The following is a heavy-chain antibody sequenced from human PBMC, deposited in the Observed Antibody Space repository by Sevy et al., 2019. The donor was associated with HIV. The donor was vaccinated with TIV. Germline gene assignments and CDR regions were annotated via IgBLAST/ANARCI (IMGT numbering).Heavy chain of an antibody. V-gene: IGHV1-8*01. CDR1: GYTFTSYD. CDR3: ASVYSSRWDDAFDI. D-gene: IGHD6-13*01. J-gene: IGHJ3*02. CDR2: INPNSGNT. Sequence: ASVKVSCKASGYTFTSYDFNWVRQATGQGLEWMGWINPNSGNTGYAQKFQGRVTMTRNTSISTAYMELSSLRSEDTAVYYCASVYSSRWDDAFDIWGQGTMDTVSS.